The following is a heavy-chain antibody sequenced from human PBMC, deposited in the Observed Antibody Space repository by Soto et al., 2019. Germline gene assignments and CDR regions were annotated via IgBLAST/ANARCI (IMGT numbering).Heavy chain of an antibody. Sequence: SETLSLTCTVSGGSISSGGYYWSWIRQHPGKGLEWTGYIYYSGSTYYNPSLKSRVTISVDTSKNQFSLKLSSVTAADTAVYYCAREAGTGRNWFDPWGQGTLVTVSS. J-gene: IGHJ5*02. CDR1: GGSISSGGYY. CDR2: IYYSGST. V-gene: IGHV4-31*03. CDR3: AREAGTGRNWFDP. D-gene: IGHD1-1*01.